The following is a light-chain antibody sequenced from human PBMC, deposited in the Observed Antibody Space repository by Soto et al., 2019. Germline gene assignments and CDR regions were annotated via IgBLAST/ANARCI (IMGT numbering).Light chain of an antibody. V-gene: IGLV2-8*01. CDR2: EVT. CDR1: SSDVGDYNY. J-gene: IGLJ3*02. CDR3: SSYAASNNFYFV. Sequence: QSVLTQPPSASGSPGQSVTISCTGTSSDVGDYNYVSWYQQYPGRAPKLMIYEVTKRPSGVPDRFSGSKSGNTASLTVSGLQAEDEADYYCSSYAASNNFYFVFGGGTKVTVL.